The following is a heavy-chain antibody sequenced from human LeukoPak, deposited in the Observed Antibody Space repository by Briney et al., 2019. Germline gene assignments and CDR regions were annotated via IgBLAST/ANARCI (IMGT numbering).Heavy chain of an antibody. Sequence: GGSLRLSCAVSGFTVSSNYMSWVRQAPGKGLEWVSIIYSGGYTFYADSVKGRFTISRDNSRNTLYLQMNSLRAEDTAVYYCARTAAGTFFDYWGQGTLVTVSS. CDR1: GFTVSSNY. D-gene: IGHD6-13*01. CDR2: IYSGGYT. CDR3: ARTAAGTFFDY. V-gene: IGHV3-53*01. J-gene: IGHJ4*02.